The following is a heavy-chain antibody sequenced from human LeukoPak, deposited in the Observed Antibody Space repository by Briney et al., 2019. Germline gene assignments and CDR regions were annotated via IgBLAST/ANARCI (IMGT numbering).Heavy chain of an antibody. V-gene: IGHV4-34*01. J-gene: IGHJ6*03. CDR3: ARREMGPTFYYCYYMDV. Sequence: SETLSLTCAVYGGSFSDYYWTWIRQPPGKGLEWIGEIDHSGSTNYNPSLKSRVTISIDSSKNQFSLKLTSVTAADTAVYYCARREMGPTFYYCYYMDVWGKGTTVTVSS. D-gene: IGHD1-26*01. CDR1: GGSFSDYY. CDR2: IDHSGST.